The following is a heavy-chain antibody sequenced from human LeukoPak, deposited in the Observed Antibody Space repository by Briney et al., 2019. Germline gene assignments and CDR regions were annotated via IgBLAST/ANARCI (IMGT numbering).Heavy chain of an antibody. CDR3: ASLPLGYCSSTSCPG. J-gene: IGHJ4*02. CDR1: GYTFTGYY. CDR2: INPNSGGT. Sequence: ASVKVSCKASGYTFTGYYMHWVRQAPGQGLEWMGWINPNSGGTNYAQKFQGRVTMTRDTSISTAYMELSRLRSDDTAVYYCASLPLGYCSSTSCPGWGQGTLVTVSS. V-gene: IGHV1-2*02. D-gene: IGHD2-2*01.